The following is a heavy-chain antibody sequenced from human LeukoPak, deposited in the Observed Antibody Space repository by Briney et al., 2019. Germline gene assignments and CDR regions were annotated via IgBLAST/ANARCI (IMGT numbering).Heavy chain of an antibody. CDR2: INHSGST. Sequence: SETLSLTCTVSGGSISSYYWSWIRQPPGKGLEWIGEINHSGSTNYNPSLKSRVTISVDTSKNQFSLKLSSVTAADTAVYYCARDNVYFDYWGQGTLVTVSS. D-gene: IGHD5-24*01. J-gene: IGHJ4*02. CDR1: GGSISSYY. V-gene: IGHV4-34*01. CDR3: ARDNVYFDY.